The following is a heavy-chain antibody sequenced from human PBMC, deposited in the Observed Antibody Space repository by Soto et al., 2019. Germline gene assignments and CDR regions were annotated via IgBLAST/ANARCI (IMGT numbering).Heavy chain of an antibody. CDR2: IIPIFGTA. CDR3: ATGGVRFLGVHYYYGMDV. CDR1: GGTFSSYA. J-gene: IGHJ6*02. D-gene: IGHD3-3*01. V-gene: IGHV1-69*13. Sequence: SVKVSCKASGGTFSSYAISWVRQAPGQGLEWMGGIIPIFGTANYAQKFQGRVTITADESTSTAYMELSSLRSEDTAVYYCATGGVRFLGVHYYYGMDVWGQGXTVTVSS.